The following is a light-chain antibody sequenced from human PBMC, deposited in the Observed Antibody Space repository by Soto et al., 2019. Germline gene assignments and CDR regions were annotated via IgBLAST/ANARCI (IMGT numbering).Light chain of an antibody. CDR3: QQYNHWWT. Sequence: DIQMTQSPSTLSTSVGDKVTITCRASQSISSWLAWYQQKPGKAPNLLIYKASNLQSGVPSRFSGTGSGTEFTLTISSLQSEDSAVYYCQQYNHWWTFGQGTKVDIK. CDR2: KAS. V-gene: IGKV1-5*03. CDR1: QSISSW. J-gene: IGKJ1*01.